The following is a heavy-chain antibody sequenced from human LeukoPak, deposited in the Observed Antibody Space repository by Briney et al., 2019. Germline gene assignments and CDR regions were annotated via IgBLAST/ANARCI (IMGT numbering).Heavy chain of an antibody. CDR1: GYTFTGYY. V-gene: IGHV1-46*01. CDR3: ARSGSYSPFDY. D-gene: IGHD1-26*01. CDR2: FNPSGDST. J-gene: IGHJ4*02. Sequence: ASVKVSCKASGYTFTGYYMHWVRQAPGQGLEWMAQFNPSGDSTHYAQRFQGRVTMTRDTSTNTVYMEVSSLRSEDTAVYFCARSGSYSPFDYWGQGTLVTVSS.